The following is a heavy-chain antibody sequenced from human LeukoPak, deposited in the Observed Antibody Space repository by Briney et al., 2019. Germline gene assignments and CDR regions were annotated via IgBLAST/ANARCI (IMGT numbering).Heavy chain of an antibody. CDR1: GFIFNDYA. Sequence: GGSLRLSCAAPGFIFNDYAMFWVRQAPGKSLEWVSLISGDGGSTFYVDSVKGRFTISRDNSKNSLYLQMNSLRAEDTAFYFCARHLGGSGWYLAAYWGQGTQVTVSS. CDR2: ISGDGGST. V-gene: IGHV3-43*02. D-gene: IGHD6-13*01. CDR3: ARHLGGSGWYLAAY. J-gene: IGHJ4*02.